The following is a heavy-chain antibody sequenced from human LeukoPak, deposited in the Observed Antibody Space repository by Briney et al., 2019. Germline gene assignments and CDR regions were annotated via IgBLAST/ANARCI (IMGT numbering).Heavy chain of an antibody. V-gene: IGHV3-7*01. CDR2: IKQDGSEK. Sequence: GGSLRLSCAASGFTCSNYWMSWVRQAPGKGLEWVANIKQDGSEKYYVDSVKGRFTISRDNAKNSLYLQMNSLRAEDTAVYYCASRAAAGFVFSDYWGQGTLVTVSS. CDR3: ASRAAAGFVFSDY. D-gene: IGHD6-13*01. J-gene: IGHJ4*02. CDR1: GFTCSNYW.